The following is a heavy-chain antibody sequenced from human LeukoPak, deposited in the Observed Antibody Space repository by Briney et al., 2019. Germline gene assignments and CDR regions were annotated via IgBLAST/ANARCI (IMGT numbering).Heavy chain of an antibody. J-gene: IGHJ4*02. CDR3: AKDERCAVTTNY. CDR1: GFTLSSYA. D-gene: IGHD4-17*01. Sequence: GGSLRLSCAASGFTLSSYAMSWVRQAPGKGLEWVSSISASGGSTNYADSVKGRFTISRDNSKNTLYLQMNSLRAEDTAVYYCAKDERCAVTTNYWGQGTLVTVSS. CDR2: ISASGGST. V-gene: IGHV3-23*01.